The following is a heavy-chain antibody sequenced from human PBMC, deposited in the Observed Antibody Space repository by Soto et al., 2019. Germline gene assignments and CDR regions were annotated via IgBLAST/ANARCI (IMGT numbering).Heavy chain of an antibody. CDR1: GGTFSSYA. D-gene: IGHD3-22*01. CDR3: AGHSSGVPGYFYGMAV. CDR2: IIPIFDTA. V-gene: IGHV1-69*12. J-gene: IGHJ6*02. Sequence: QVQLVQSGAEVKKPGSSVKVSCKASGGTFSSYAISWVRQAPGQGLEWMGWIIPIFDTADYAQKFQGRVTITAEESTNTADMELSRLRSEDTAVYYCAGHSSGVPGYFYGMAVWGQGATVTVSS.